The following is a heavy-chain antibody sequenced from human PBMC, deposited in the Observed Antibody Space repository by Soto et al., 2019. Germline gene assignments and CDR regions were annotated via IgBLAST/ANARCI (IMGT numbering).Heavy chain of an antibody. CDR2: INVNSGGT. V-gene: IGHV1-2*04. CDR3: ARGDKLSLYPQLDY. Sequence: QVQLVQSGAEVKKLGASVKVSCKASGYTFTGNYMHWVRQAPGQGFEWMGWINVNSGGTKYAQKFQGWVTMTRDTSISTAYMELSRLRSDDTAVYYCARGDKLSLYPQLDYWGQGTLVTVSS. CDR1: GYTFTGNY. J-gene: IGHJ4*02. D-gene: IGHD3-16*02.